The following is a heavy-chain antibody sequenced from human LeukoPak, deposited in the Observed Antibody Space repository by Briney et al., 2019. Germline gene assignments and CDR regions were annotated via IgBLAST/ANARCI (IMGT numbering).Heavy chain of an antibody. V-gene: IGHV3-23*01. CDR1: GFTFSSYA. D-gene: IGHD3-22*01. Sequence: AGGSLRLSCAASGFTFSSYAMSWVRQAPGKGLEWVSAISGSGGSTYYADSVKGRFTISGDNSKNTLYLQMNSLRAEDTAVYYCAKVNYYDSSGPTDYWGQGTLVTVSS. J-gene: IGHJ4*02. CDR2: ISGSGGST. CDR3: AKVNYYDSSGPTDY.